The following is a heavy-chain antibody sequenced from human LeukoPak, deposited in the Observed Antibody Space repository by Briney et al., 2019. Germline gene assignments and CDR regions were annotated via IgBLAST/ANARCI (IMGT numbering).Heavy chain of an antibody. CDR1: GGSISSSSYY. Sequence: SETLSLTCTVSGGSISSSSYYWGWIRQPPGKGLEWIGSIYYSGSTYYNPSLKSRVTISVDTSKNQFSLKLSSVTAADTAVYYCAKDEGVANRWFDPWGQGTLVTVSS. D-gene: IGHD5-12*01. CDR2: IYYSGST. CDR3: AKDEGVANRWFDP. J-gene: IGHJ5*02. V-gene: IGHV4-39*07.